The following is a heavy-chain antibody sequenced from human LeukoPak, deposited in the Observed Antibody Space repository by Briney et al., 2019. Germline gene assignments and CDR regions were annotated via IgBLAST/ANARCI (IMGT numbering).Heavy chain of an antibody. V-gene: IGHV3-23*01. Sequence: GGSLRLSCAASGFTFSSYAMSWVRQAPGKGLEWVSAISGSGGSTYYADSVKGRFTISRDNSKNTLYLQMNSLRAEDTAVYYCARSCYGSGSYYPGPSDYWGQGTLVTVSS. J-gene: IGHJ4*02. CDR1: GFTFSSYA. CDR2: ISGSGGST. D-gene: IGHD3-10*01. CDR3: ARSCYGSGSYYPGPSDY.